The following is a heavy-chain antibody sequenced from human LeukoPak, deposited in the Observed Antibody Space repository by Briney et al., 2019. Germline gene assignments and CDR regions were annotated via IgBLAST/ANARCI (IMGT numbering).Heavy chain of an antibody. D-gene: IGHD2-15*01. V-gene: IGHV4-34*01. CDR2: INHSGST. J-gene: IGHJ4*02. CDR1: GGSFSGYY. Sequence: SETLSLTCAVYGGSFSGYYWSWIRQPPGKGLEWIGEINHSGSTNYNPSLKSRVTISVDTSKNQSSLKLSSVTAADTAVYYCARGLYCSGGSCYRPFDYWGQGTLVTVSS. CDR3: ARGLYCSGGSCYRPFDY.